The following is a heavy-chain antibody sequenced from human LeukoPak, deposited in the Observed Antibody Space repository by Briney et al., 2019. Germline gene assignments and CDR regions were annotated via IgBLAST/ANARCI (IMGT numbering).Heavy chain of an antibody. D-gene: IGHD3-22*01. V-gene: IGHV4-39*07. J-gene: IGHJ4*02. CDR1: RTSISSSSYY. CDR3: AREPNLNYYDSSGYL. CDR2: IFYTGST. Sequence: SETLSLTCTVSRTSISSSSYYWGWIRQPPGKGLEWIGNIFYTGSTYNNPSLKSRVTISIDTSKNQFSLKLTSVTAADTAVYYCAREPNLNYYDSSGYLWGLGTLVTVSS.